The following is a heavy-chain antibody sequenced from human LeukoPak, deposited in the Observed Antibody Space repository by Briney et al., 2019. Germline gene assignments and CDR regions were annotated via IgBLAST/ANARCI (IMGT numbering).Heavy chain of an antibody. CDR1: GYTFTGYY. CDR3: ARELGSAVATGGWFDP. Sequence: GASVKVSCKASGYTFTGYYMHWVRQAPGQGLEWMGWINPSGGSTSYAQKFQGRVTMTRDMSTSTVYIELSSLRSEDTAVYYCARELGSAVATGGWFDPWGQGTLVTVSS. D-gene: IGHD5-12*01. V-gene: IGHV1-46*01. CDR2: INPSGGST. J-gene: IGHJ5*02.